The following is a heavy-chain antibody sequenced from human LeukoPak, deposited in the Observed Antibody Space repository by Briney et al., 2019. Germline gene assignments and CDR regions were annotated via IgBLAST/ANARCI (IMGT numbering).Heavy chain of an antibody. CDR2: INHSGGT. CDR3: ARGRRVGELSLSTYYYYYGMDV. Sequence: TSETLSLTCAVYGGSFSGYYWSWIRQPPGKGLEWIGEINHSGGTNYNPSLKSRVTISVDTSKNQFSLKLSSVTAADTAVYYCARGRRVGELSLSTYYYYYGMDVWGQGTTVTVSS. J-gene: IGHJ6*02. V-gene: IGHV4-34*01. D-gene: IGHD3-16*02. CDR1: GGSFSGYY.